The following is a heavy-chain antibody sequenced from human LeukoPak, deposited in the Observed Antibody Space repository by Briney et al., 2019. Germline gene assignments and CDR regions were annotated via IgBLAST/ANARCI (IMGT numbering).Heavy chain of an antibody. D-gene: IGHD1-14*01. Sequence: PGGSLRLSCAASGFTFSSYWMSWVRQAPGKGLEWVANIKQDGSEKYYVDSVKGRFTISRDNAKNSLYLQMNSLRAEDTAVYYCATRKPMRPRAMSYYYGMDVWGQGTTVTVSS. V-gene: IGHV3-7*01. CDR2: IKQDGSEK. J-gene: IGHJ6*02. CDR1: GFTFSSYW. CDR3: ATRKPMRPRAMSYYYGMDV.